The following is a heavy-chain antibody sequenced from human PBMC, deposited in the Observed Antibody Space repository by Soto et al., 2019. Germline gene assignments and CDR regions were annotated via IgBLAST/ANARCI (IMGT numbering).Heavy chain of an antibody. CDR3: ARGPYYDFWSGYYSYYYYGMDV. J-gene: IGHJ6*02. D-gene: IGHD3-3*01. V-gene: IGHV4-31*03. CDR1: GGSISSAGYY. CDR2: IYYSGST. Sequence: QVQLQESGPGLVKPSQTLSLTCTVSGGSISSAGYYWSWIRQHPGKGLEWIGYIYYSGSTYYNPSLKSRVTISVDTSKNQFSLKLSSVTAADTAVYYCARGPYYDFWSGYYSYYYYGMDVWGQGTTVTVSS.